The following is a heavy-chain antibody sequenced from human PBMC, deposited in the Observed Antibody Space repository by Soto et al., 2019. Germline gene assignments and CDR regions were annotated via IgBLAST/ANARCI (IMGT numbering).Heavy chain of an antibody. CDR3: ARGGLKGDYATGYYYYGMDV. J-gene: IGHJ6*02. CDR2: ISAYNGNT. D-gene: IGHD4-17*01. V-gene: IGHV1-18*01. Sequence: QVQLVQSGAEVKKPGASVKVSCKASGYTFTSYGISWVRQAPGQGLEWMGWISAYNGNTNYAQKLQGRVTMTTDTSTSTAYMELRSLRADDTAVYYCARGGLKGDYATGYYYYGMDVWGQRTTVTVSS. CDR1: GYTFTSYG.